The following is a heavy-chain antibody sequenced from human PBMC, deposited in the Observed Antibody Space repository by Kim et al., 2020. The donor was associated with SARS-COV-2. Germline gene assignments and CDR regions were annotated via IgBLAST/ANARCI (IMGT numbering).Heavy chain of an antibody. J-gene: IGHJ6*02. Sequence: SETLSLTCAVYGGSFSGYYWSWIRQPPGKGLEWIGEINHSGSTNYNPSLKSRVTISVDTSKNQFSLKLSSVTAADTAVYYCARGRRGVIITGYYYYGMDVWGQGTTVTVSS. D-gene: IGHD3-10*01. V-gene: IGHV4-34*01. CDR2: INHSGST. CDR1: GGSFSGYY. CDR3: ARGRRGVIITGYYYYGMDV.